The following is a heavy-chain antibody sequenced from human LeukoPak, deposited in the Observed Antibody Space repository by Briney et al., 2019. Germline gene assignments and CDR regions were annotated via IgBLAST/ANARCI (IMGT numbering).Heavy chain of an antibody. CDR1: GFPFSNYA. Sequence: GGSLRLSCAASGFPFSNYAMHWVRQAPGKGLEWVALISYDGSNEYYADSVKGRFTISRDSSKNTLYLQMNSLRAEDTAVYYCARGVANYYDSSGYQNWGQGTLVTVSS. V-gene: IGHV3-30*14. D-gene: IGHD3-22*01. J-gene: IGHJ4*02. CDR2: ISYDGSNE. CDR3: ARGVANYYDSSGYQN.